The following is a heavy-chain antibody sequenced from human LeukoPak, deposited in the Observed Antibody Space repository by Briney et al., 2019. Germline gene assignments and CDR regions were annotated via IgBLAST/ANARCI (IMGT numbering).Heavy chain of an antibody. V-gene: IGHV3-33*01. CDR3: ARAPRPKPDSGSYYGGFFDY. CDR1: GFTFSSYG. Sequence: GGSLRPSCAASGFTFSSYGMHWVRQAPGKGLEWVAVIWYDGSNKYYADSVKGRFTISRDNSKNTLYLQMNSLRAEDTAVYYCARAPRPKPDSGSYYGGFFDYWGQGTLVTVSS. J-gene: IGHJ4*02. CDR2: IWYDGSNK. D-gene: IGHD1-26*01.